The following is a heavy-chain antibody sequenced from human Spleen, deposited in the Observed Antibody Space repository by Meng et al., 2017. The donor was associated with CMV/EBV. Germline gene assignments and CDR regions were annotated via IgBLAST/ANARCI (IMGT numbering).Heavy chain of an antibody. D-gene: IGHD2-2*01. V-gene: IGHV3-30-3*01. CDR1: GFIFSSYA. Sequence: GESLKISCAASGFIFSSYAMHWVRQAPGKGLEWVAVISHDGSNKYYADSVKGRFTISRDNSKNTLSVQMNSLRAEDTAVYYCSRPKTPTVVVPAAAFDYWGQGTLVTVSS. CDR2: ISHDGSNK. CDR3: SRPKTPTVVVPAAAFDY. J-gene: IGHJ4*02.